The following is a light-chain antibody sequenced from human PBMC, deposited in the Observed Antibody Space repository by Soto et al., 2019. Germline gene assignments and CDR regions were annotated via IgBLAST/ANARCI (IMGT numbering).Light chain of an antibody. Sequence: EIVLTQSPATLSVCPGERGALSGRASQSVSSNLAWYQQQPGQAPRLLIYGASTRATGIPARFSGSGSGTDFTLTISSLEPGDFAVYYCQQRSNWPRTFGQGTRLEI. J-gene: IGKJ5*01. CDR1: QSVSSN. CDR2: GAS. V-gene: IGKV3-11*01. CDR3: QQRSNWPRT.